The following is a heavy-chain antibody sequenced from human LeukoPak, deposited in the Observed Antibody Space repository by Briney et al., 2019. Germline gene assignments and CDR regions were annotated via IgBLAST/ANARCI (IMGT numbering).Heavy chain of an antibody. CDR3: ARRGRNSSGWQDYL. V-gene: IGHV4-59*01. CDR2: IYHTGGT. J-gene: IGHJ4*02. D-gene: IGHD6-25*01. CDR1: AVSISSYY. Sequence: PSETLSLTCTGSAVSISSYYWSWIRQPPGKGLEWIANIYHTGGTNYNPSLSSRVTISIDTAKNQFSLKLTSVTAADTAVYYCARRGRNSSGWQDYLWGQGTLVTVSS.